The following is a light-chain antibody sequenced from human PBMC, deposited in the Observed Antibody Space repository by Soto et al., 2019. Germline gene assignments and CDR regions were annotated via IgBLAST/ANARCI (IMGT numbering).Light chain of an antibody. J-gene: IGKJ2*01. Sequence: DVRMTQSPSSLSASVGDTITITCRASRTINTYLNWFQQKPVEPPRLLIYGASTLHDGVPSRFSGSGSGADFTLTISGLQPEDFASYHCQQYGSSPLYSFGQGTKLEIK. V-gene: IGKV1-39*01. CDR3: QQYGSSPLYS. CDR1: RTINTY. CDR2: GAS.